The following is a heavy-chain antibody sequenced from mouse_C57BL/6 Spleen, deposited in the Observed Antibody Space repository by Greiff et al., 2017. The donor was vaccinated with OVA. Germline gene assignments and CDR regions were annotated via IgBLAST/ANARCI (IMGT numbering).Heavy chain of an antibody. J-gene: IGHJ3*01. Sequence: EVKLMESGAELVRPGASVKLSCTASGFNIKDDYMHWVKQRPEQGLEWIGWIDPENGDTEYASKFQGKATITADTSSNTAYLQLSSLTSEDTAVYYCTTSSSGSAWFAYWGQGTLVTVSA. CDR2: IDPENGDT. CDR3: TTSSSGSAWFAY. CDR1: GFNIKDDY. D-gene: IGHD3-2*02. V-gene: IGHV14-4*01.